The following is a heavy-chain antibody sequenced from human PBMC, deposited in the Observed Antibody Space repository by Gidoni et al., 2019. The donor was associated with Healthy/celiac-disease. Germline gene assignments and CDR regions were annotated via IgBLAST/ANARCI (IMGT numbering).Heavy chain of an antibody. V-gene: IGHV4-38-2*02. CDR3: ISQTGFQH. CDR1: GYSISRGYY. Sequence: QVQLQESGPGLVKPSETLSLTCTVSGYSISRGYYWGWIRQPPGKGLAWIGSIYHSGSTYYNPSLKSRVTISVDTSKNQFSLKLSSVTAADTAVYYCISQTGFQHWGQGTLVTVSS. CDR2: IYHSGST. J-gene: IGHJ1*01.